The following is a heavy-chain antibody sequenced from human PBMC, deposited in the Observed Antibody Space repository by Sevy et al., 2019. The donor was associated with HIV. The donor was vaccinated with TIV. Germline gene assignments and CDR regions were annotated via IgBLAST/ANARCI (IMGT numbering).Heavy chain of an antibody. D-gene: IGHD1-26*01. V-gene: IGHV4-30-4*01. J-gene: IGHJ4*02. CDR2: IYFSGDN. CDR1: GASISSGDYY. CDR3: ARVRSDIRNSLYFDY. Sequence: SETLSLTCTVSGASISSGDYYWSWIRQPPGRGLEWIGYIYFSGDNYYNPSLERRLSISVDTSKNQFSLKLSSMTAADTADYYCARVRSDIRNSLYFDYWGQGTLVTVSS.